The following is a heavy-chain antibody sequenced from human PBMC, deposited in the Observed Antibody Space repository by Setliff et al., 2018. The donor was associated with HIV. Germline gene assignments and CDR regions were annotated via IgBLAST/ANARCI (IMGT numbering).Heavy chain of an antibody. J-gene: IGHJ4*02. CDR1: GFTFSSYW. D-gene: IGHD3-22*01. CDR2: INQDGSEK. V-gene: IGHV3-7*01. CDR3: ARETMYDSRGYLSHYFDY. Sequence: GGSLRLSCAASGFTFSSYWIIWVRQAPGKGLEWVANINQDGSEKYYVDSVKGRFTISRDNSRNTVFLQMNNLRTEDTAVYYCARETMYDSRGYLSHYFDYWGQGTPVTVSS.